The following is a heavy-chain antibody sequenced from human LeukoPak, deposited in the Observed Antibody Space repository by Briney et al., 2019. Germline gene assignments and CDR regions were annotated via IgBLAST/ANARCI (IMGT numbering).Heavy chain of an antibody. J-gene: IGHJ4*02. CDR1: GGSISSSY. CDR2: IYYSGST. V-gene: IGHV4-59*08. CDR3: ARDGKDSSGWYGSDY. Sequence: SETLSLTCTVSGGSISSSYWSWIRQPPGNGLEWIGYIYYSGSTNYNPSLKSRVTISVDTSKNQFSLKLSSVNAADTAVYYCARDGKDSSGWYGSDYWGQGTLVTVSS. D-gene: IGHD6-19*01.